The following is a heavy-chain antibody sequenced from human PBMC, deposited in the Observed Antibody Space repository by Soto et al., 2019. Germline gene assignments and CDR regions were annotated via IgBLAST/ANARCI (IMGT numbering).Heavy chain of an antibody. J-gene: IGHJ4*02. V-gene: IGHV3-23*01. CDR2: ISGSGGST. CDR3: ARGGSGYSPGTIDY. CDR1: GFTFSSYA. Sequence: EVQLLESGGGLVQPGGSLRLSCAASGFTFSSYAMSWVRQAPGKGLEWVSAISGSGGSTYYADSVKGRFTISRDNSKNTLYLQMNSLSAEDTAVYYCARGGSGYSPGTIDYWGQGTLVTVSS. D-gene: IGHD5-18*01.